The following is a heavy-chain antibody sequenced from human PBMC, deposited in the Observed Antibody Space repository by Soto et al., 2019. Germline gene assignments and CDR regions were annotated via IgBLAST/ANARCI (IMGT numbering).Heavy chain of an antibody. J-gene: IGHJ4*02. CDR3: ARGPPIVGSTTPLDS. V-gene: IGHV4-4*02. Sequence: PSETLSLTCTVSGGSITNSNWWSWVRLPPAKGLEWIGDIYHAGSTKYNPSLERRVTISVDTSNNQFALTLTSVTAADTAVYFCARGPPIVGSTTPLDSWGQGTLVTVSS. D-gene: IGHD1-26*01. CDR2: IYHAGST. CDR1: GGSITNSNW.